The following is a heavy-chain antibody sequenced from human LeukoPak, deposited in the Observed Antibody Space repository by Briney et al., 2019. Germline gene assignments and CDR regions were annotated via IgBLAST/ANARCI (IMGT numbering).Heavy chain of an antibody. D-gene: IGHD5-12*01. CDR2: MNPNSGNT. CDR1: GYTLTSYD. CDR3: ASNSRGASSGYDFSY. J-gene: IGHJ4*02. Sequence: ASVKVSCKASGYTLTSYDINWVRHATGQGLEWMGWMNPNSGNTGYAQKFQGRVTKTRNTPISTAYMELSSLRSEDTAVYYCASNSRGASSGYDFSYWGRGTLVTVSS. V-gene: IGHV1-8*01.